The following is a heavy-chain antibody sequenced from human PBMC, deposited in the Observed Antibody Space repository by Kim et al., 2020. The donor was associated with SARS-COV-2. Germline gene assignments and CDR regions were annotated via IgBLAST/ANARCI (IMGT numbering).Heavy chain of an antibody. CDR3: ARVSGRGLRFLIPLPDY. V-gene: IGHV1-18*01. J-gene: IGHJ4*02. Sequence: GSVKVSCKASGYTFTSYGISWVRQAPGQGLEWMVWISAYNGNTNYAQKLQGRVTMTTDTSTSTAYMELRSLRSDDTAVYYCARVSGRGLRFLIPLPDYWGQGTLVTVSS. D-gene: IGHD3-3*01. CDR1: GYTFTSYG. CDR2: ISAYNGNT.